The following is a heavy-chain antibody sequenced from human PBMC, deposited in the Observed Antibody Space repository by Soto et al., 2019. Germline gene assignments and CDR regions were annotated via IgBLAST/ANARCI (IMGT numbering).Heavy chain of an antibody. CDR1: GFPFSSKS. CDR3: ARDLNWAFDH. V-gene: IGHV3-48*04. D-gene: IGHD3-16*01. Sequence: GGSLRLSCAASGFPFSSKSVNWVRQAPGKGLEWVSYISGSGTTTRYADSVKGRFTLSRDNAKNSLFLDMNSLTGEDTAVYYCARDLNWAFDHWGRGTLVTISS. J-gene: IGHJ5*02. CDR2: ISGSGTTT.